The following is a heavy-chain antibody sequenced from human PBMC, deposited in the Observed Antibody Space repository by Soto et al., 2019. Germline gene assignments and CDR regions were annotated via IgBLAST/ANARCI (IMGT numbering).Heavy chain of an antibody. D-gene: IGHD1-26*01. Sequence: PSQTLSLTCAISGDSVSSSSVTWNWIRQSPSRGLEWLGRTYYRSKWYNDYAESVKSRITINPDTSKNQFSLHLNSVTPEDTAVYYFVRLIGNSCLEFWCQGTLVTV. CDR2: TYYRSKWYN. CDR1: GDSVSSSSVT. V-gene: IGHV6-1*01. CDR3: VRLIGNSCLEF. J-gene: IGHJ4*02.